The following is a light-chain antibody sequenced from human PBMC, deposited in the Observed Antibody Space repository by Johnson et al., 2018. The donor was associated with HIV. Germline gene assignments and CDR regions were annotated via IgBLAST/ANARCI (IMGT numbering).Light chain of an antibody. J-gene: IGLJ1*01. CDR3: GTWDSSLSAYV. CDR1: TSNIGSNY. Sequence: HSVLTQPPSVSAAPGQKINISCSGSTSNIGSNYVSWYQQLPGTAPKLLIYDTNKRPSGIPDRFSGSKSGTSATLGITGLQAGDEADYYCGTWDSSLSAYVFGTGTKVTVL. CDR2: DTN. V-gene: IGLV1-51*01.